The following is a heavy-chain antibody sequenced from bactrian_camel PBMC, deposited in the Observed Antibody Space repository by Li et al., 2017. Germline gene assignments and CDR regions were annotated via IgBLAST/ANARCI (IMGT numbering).Heavy chain of an antibody. CDR3: VRATLSYSDGEGFGY. D-gene: IGHD4*01. CDR1: GFTFSRHW. CDR2: INSDGGIT. Sequence: LVESGGGLVQPGGSLRLSCAASGFTFSRHWMYWVRQTPGKGLEWVSTINSDGGITYYADSVKGRFTISRDNAKNTVYLQMSSLKPEDTAVFYCVRATLSYSDGEGFGYWGQGTQVTVS. J-gene: IGHJ6*01. V-gene: IGHV3S25*01.